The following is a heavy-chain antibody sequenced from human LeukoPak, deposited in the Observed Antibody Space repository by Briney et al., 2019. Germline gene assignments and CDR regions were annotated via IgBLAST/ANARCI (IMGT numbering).Heavy chain of an antibody. V-gene: IGHV1-46*01. J-gene: IGHJ5*02. CDR2: INPSGGST. CDR3: ARERPIVVVVAATRWFDP. CDR1: GYTFTSYY. Sequence: ASVKVSCKASGYTFTSYYMHWVRQAPGQGLEWMGIINPSGGSTSYAQRFQGRVTMTRDTSTSTVYMELSSLRSEDTAVYYCARERPIVVVVAATRWFDPWGQGTLVTVSS. D-gene: IGHD2-15*01.